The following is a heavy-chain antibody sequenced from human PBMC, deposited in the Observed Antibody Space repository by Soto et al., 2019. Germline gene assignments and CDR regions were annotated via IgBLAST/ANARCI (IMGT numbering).Heavy chain of an antibody. J-gene: IGHJ6*02. V-gene: IGHV1-69*01. Sequence: QVQLVQSGAEVKKPGSSVKVSCKASGGTFSSYAISWVRQAPGQGLEWMGGIIPIFGTANYAQKFQGRVTITADESTSTAYMELSSLRSEDTAVYYCARVFLSAEDFYYYYGMDVWGQGTTVTVSS. CDR2: IIPIFGTA. D-gene: IGHD3-3*01. CDR1: GGTFSSYA. CDR3: ARVFLSAEDFYYYYGMDV.